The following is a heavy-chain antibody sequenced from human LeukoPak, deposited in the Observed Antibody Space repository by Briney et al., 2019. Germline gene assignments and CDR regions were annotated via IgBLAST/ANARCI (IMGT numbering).Heavy chain of an antibody. CDR1: GFTFSSYA. Sequence: GGSLRLSCAASGFTFSSYAMSWVRQVPGKGLEWVSAISGSGGSTYYADSVKGRFTISRDNPKNTLYLQMNSLRAEDTAVYYCAKDYYGSGSYYLYFDYWGQGTLVTVSS. V-gene: IGHV3-23*01. CDR2: ISGSGGST. D-gene: IGHD3-10*01. J-gene: IGHJ4*02. CDR3: AKDYYGSGSYYLYFDY.